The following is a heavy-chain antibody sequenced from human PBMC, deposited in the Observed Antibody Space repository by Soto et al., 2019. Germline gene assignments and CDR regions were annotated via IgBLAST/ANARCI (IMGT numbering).Heavy chain of an antibody. CDR1: GGSISSSTYY. CDR3: ARHRRYGDYPYYDYYMDV. D-gene: IGHD4-17*01. V-gene: IGHV4-39*01. J-gene: IGHJ6*03. CDR2: IYSSGST. Sequence: QLQLQESGQGLVKPSETLSLTCTVAGGSISSSTYYWGWIRQPPGKGLAWTGSIYSSGSTYYNPSLKSRVTIPVDTSKNQFSLKLSSVTAADTAAYYCARHRRYGDYPYYDYYMDVWGKGTTVTVSS.